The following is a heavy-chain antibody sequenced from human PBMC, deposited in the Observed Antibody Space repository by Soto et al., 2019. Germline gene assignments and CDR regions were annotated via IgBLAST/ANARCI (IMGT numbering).Heavy chain of an antibody. CDR1: GFTFGNSA. CDR2: IIVASGGT. Sequence: SVNVSCKASGFTFGNSAVHWVRQARGQRLEWMGWIIVASGGTKYAENFEERVTIARDMSTSTAYMELSSLRSEDTAVYFCAAAVTMIYQKAPYACDMWGQGTLVTVS. D-gene: IGHD3-22*01. CDR3: AAAVTMIYQKAPYACDM. J-gene: IGHJ3*02. V-gene: IGHV1-58*01.